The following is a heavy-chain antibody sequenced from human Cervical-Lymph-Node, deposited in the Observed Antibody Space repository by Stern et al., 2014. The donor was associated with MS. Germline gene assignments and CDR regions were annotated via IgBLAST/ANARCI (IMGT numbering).Heavy chain of an antibody. CDR2: INPNSGGT. V-gene: IGHV1-2*02. J-gene: IGHJ4*02. CDR1: GYTFTDYY. D-gene: IGHD6-19*01. Sequence: VQLVESGAEVKKPGASVKVSCESSGYTFTDYYMHWVRQAPGQGLEWMGGINPNSGGTIYAQKFQGSVTMSRDTSISTSYMELTRLKSDDTAVYYCAKAGATVAGTELDYWGQGTLVTVSS. CDR3: AKAGATVAGTELDY.